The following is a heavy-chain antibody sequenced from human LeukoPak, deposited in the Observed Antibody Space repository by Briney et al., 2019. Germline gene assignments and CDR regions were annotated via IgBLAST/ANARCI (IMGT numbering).Heavy chain of an antibody. CDR1: GLTGSHNY. D-gene: IGHD3-16*01. Sequence: GGSLRLSCAASGLTGSHNYVSWARQAPGKGLEWVASINHNGNVNYYVDSVKGRFTISRDNAKNSLYLQMSNSRAEDTAVYFCARGGGLDVWGQGATVTVSS. CDR3: ARGGGLDV. J-gene: IGHJ6*02. V-gene: IGHV3-7*03. CDR2: INHNGNVN.